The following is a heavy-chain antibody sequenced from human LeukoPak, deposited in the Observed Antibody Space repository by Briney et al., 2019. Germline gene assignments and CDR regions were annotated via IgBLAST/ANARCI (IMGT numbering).Heavy chain of an antibody. CDR2: ISSSSTI. CDR3: ASYSSSSRGGAFDI. D-gene: IGHD6-6*01. J-gene: IGHJ3*02. Sequence: GGSLRLSCAASGFTFSSYSMNWVRQAPGKGLEWVSYISSSSTIYYADSVKGRFTISRDNAKNSLYLQMNSLRDEDTAVYYCASYSSSSRGGAFDIWGQGTMVTVSS. CDR1: GFTFSSYS. V-gene: IGHV3-48*02.